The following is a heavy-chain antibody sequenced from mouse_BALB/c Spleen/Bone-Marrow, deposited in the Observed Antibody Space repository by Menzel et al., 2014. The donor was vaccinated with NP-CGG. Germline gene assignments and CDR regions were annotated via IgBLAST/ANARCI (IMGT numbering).Heavy chain of an antibody. CDR1: GFDFSRYW. V-gene: IGHV4-1*02. CDR3: ARNAYYAMDY. Sequence: EVQLQQSGGGLGQPGGSLKLSCAASGFDFSRYWMSWVRQAPGKGLEWIGEINPDSSTINYTPSLKDKFIISRDNAKNTLYLQMSKVRSEDTALYYCARNAYYAMDYWGQGTSVTISS. J-gene: IGHJ4*01. CDR2: INPDSSTI.